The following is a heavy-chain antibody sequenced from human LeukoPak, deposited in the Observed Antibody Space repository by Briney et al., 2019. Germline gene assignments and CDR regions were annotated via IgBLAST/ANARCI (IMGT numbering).Heavy chain of an antibody. V-gene: IGHV4-61*02. D-gene: IGHD3-10*01. CDR2: IYTSGST. Sequence: SETLSLTCTVSGGSISSGSYYWSWIRQPAGKGLEWIGRIYTSGSTNYNPSLKSRVTISVDTSKNQFSLKLSSVTAADTAVYYCARGRRYYGSGPLDYWGQGTLVTVSS. CDR3: ARGRRYYGSGPLDY. CDR1: GGSISSGSYY. J-gene: IGHJ4*02.